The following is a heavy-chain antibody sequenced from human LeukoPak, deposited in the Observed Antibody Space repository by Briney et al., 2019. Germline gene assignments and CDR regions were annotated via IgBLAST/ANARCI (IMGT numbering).Heavy chain of an antibody. CDR2: IYHSGST. J-gene: IGHJ4*02. CDR1: GYSISSGYY. CDR3: ASSYGDLGYYFDY. Sequence: PSETLSLTCPVSGYSISSGYYWGWIRQPPGKGLGWIGCIYHSGSTYYNPSLKSRVNLSVDTSKNQFSLKLSSVTAADTAVYYCASSYGDLGYYFDYWGQGTLVTVSS. V-gene: IGHV4-38-2*01. D-gene: IGHD4-17*01.